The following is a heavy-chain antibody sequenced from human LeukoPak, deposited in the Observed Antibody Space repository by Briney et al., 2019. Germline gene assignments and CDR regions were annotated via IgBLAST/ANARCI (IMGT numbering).Heavy chain of an antibody. J-gene: IGHJ4*02. CDR3: ARDLSGVTGYTYGRGIDY. D-gene: IGHD5-18*01. CDR1: GFTFSSYW. V-gene: IGHV3-7*01. Sequence: GGSLRLSCAASGFTFSSYWMSWVRQAPGKGLEWVANIKKDGSEKYYVDSVKGRFTISRDNAKTSLYLQMSSLRAGDTAVYYCARDLSGVTGYTYGRGIDYWGQGTLVTVSS. CDR2: IKKDGSEK.